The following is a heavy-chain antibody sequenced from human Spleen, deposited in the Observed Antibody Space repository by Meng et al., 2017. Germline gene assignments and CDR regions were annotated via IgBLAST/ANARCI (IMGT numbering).Heavy chain of an antibody. CDR3: ARGTATLDF. V-gene: IGHV6-1*01. CDR2: TYYRSRWYK. Sequence: QVQLQQSGPGLVEPSQTLSLTCAISGDSVSSNSVAWNWIRQSPSRGLEWLGRTYYRSRWYKDYAVSVKSRITINPDTSKNEFSLQLNSVTPEDTAVYFCARGTATLDFWGHGTLVTVSS. CDR1: GDSVSSNSVA. D-gene: IGHD2-15*01. J-gene: IGHJ4*01.